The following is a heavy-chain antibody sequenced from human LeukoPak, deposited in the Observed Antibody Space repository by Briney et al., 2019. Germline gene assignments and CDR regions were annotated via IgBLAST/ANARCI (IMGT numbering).Heavy chain of an antibody. V-gene: IGHV4-4*07. D-gene: IGHD4-17*01. CDR1: GGSINGYY. Sequence: SESLSLTCTVSGGSINGYYWSWIRQPAGKGLEWIGRIYNSESINYNPSLKSRVTISIDTSKNQFSLKLKSVATAGTAVYYCARRVHEGDYVEDWFDPWGQGTLVTVSS. CDR2: IYNSESI. J-gene: IGHJ5*02. CDR3: ARRVHEGDYVEDWFDP.